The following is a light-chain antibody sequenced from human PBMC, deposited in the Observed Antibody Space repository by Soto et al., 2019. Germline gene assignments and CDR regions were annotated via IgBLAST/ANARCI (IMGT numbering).Light chain of an antibody. CDR2: SAS. Sequence: DIQMTQSPSSLSASVGDRVTITCRASQSIGNFLNWYQQKPGKAPKVLIYSASNLESGVPSRFSGSASGTNFTLTISSLHPEDFATYCCQQTYNNAMLTFGQGTKVEIK. CDR3: QQTYNNAMLT. V-gene: IGKV1-39*01. CDR1: QSIGNF. J-gene: IGKJ1*01.